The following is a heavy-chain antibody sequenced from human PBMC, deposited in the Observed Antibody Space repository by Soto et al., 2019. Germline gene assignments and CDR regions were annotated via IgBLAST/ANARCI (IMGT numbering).Heavy chain of an antibody. V-gene: IGHV4-59*01. CDR2: IYYSGST. CDR1: GGSISSYY. CDR3: VRLDSSGYYVSVGGWFEP. J-gene: IGHJ5*02. Sequence: SETLSLTCTVSGGSISSYYWSWIRQPPGKGLEWIGYIYYSGSTNYNPSLKSRVTISVDTSKNQFSLKLSSVTAADTAVYYCVRLDSSGYYVSVGGWFEPWGQGTLVTVS. D-gene: IGHD3-22*01.